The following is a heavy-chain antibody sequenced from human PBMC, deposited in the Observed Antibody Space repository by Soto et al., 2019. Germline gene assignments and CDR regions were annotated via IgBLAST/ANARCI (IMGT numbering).Heavy chain of an antibody. CDR1: GFSFSTSY. CDR3: ARDPAYGAIDY. D-gene: IGHD3-10*01. V-gene: IGHV3-7*01. Sequence: EVQLVESGGGLVQPGGSLRLSCAASGFSFSTSYMAWVRQAPGKGLEWVAKIKEDGSAMAYVDSVKGRFTISRDNAKNSVCLQMKSLRADDTAVYYCARDPAYGAIDYWGQGTLVTVSS. CDR2: IKEDGSAM. J-gene: IGHJ4*02.